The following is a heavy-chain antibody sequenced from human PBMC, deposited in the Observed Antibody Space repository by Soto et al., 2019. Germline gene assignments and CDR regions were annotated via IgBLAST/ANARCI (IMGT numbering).Heavy chain of an antibody. Sequence: SETLSLTCTVSGGSISSGDYYWSWIRQPPGKGLEWIGYIYYSGSTYYNPSLKSRVTISVDTSKNQFSLKLSSVTAADTAVYYCARSGGSYSSSWHQNWFDPWGQGTLVTV. J-gene: IGHJ5*02. CDR3: ARSGGSYSSSWHQNWFDP. CDR1: GGSISSGDYY. D-gene: IGHD6-13*01. V-gene: IGHV4-30-4*01. CDR2: IYYSGST.